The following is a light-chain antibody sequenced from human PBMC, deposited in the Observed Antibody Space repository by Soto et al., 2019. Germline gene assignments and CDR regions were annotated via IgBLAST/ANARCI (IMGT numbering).Light chain of an antibody. CDR2: STS. V-gene: IGKV1-9*01. CDR3: QQHNSYPYT. J-gene: IGKJ2*01. CDR1: QDISTF. Sequence: DIQLTQSPSFLSASVGDRVTITCRASQDISTFLAWYQQKPGKAPQLLIYSTSNLHSGVPSRFSGSGSGTEFTLTVSSLQPEDVATYHCQQHNSYPYTFGQGTNLEIK.